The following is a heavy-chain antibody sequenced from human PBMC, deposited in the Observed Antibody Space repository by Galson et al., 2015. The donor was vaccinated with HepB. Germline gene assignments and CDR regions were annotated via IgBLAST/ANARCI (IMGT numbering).Heavy chain of an antibody. D-gene: IGHD7-27*01. V-gene: IGHV3-30-3*01. CDR1: RFTFSDYV. Sequence: SLRLSCAASRFTFSDYVMNWVRQAPGKGLEWVALISYDGSNKYYADSVQGRFTISRDNSKNTLYLQMTSLRAEDTAFYYCARDQTGDGAFDIWGQGTMVTVSS. CDR3: ARDQTGDGAFDI. CDR2: ISYDGSNK. J-gene: IGHJ3*02.